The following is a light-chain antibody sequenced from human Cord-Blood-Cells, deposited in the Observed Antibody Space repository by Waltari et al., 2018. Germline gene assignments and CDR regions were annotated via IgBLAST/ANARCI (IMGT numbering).Light chain of an antibody. V-gene: IGLV6-57*03. J-gene: IGLJ1*01. CDR1: SGSIASNY. CDR3: QSYDSSNYV. Sequence: NFMLTQPHSVSESQGKTVTISCTRSSGSIASNYVQWYQQRPGSAPTPVIYEDNQRPSGVPDRFSGSIDSSSNSASLTISGLKTEDEADYYCQSYDSSNYVFGTGTKVTVL. CDR2: EDN.